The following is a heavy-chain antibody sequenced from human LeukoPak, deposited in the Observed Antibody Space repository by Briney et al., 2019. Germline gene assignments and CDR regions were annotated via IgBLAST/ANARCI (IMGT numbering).Heavy chain of an antibody. CDR2: ISAYNGNT. D-gene: IGHD3-9*01. V-gene: IGHV1-18*01. J-gene: IGHJ4*02. CDR3: ATCMTGRKGILTGPSYYFDY. Sequence: ASVKVSCKASGYTFTSYGISWVRQAPGQGLEWMGWISAYNGNTNYAQKLQGRVTMTTDTSTDTAYMELSSLRSEDTAVYYCATCMTGRKGILTGPSYYFDYWGQGTLVTVSS. CDR1: GYTFTSYG.